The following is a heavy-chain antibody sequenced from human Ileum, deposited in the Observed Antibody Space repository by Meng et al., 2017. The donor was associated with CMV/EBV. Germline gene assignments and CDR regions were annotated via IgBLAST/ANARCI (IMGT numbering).Heavy chain of an antibody. CDR2: ISYDGSNK. J-gene: IGHJ5*02. Sequence: ASGFTVSSYNMHWVRQAPGKGLEWVALISYDGSNKYYADPVKGRFTISRDNSKNTLYVQMNTLKTEDTAVYYCARPMGAAGTGFDPWGQGTLVTVSS. D-gene: IGHD6-13*01. V-gene: IGHV3-30-3*01. CDR3: ARPMGAAGTGFDP. CDR1: GFTVSSYN.